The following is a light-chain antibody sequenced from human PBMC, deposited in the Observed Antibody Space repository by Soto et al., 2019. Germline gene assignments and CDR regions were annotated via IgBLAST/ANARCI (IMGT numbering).Light chain of an antibody. CDR1: TSNIGSNY. CDR2: RNN. Sequence: QSALPQPPSASGAPGQGVTISCSGSTSNIGSNYVYWYQQLPGTAPKLLIYRNNQRPSGVPARFSGSKSGTSASLAISGLRSDDEAYYFCATWDDSLNGFYVFGTGTKVTV. J-gene: IGLJ1*01. CDR3: ATWDDSLNGFYV. V-gene: IGLV1-47*01.